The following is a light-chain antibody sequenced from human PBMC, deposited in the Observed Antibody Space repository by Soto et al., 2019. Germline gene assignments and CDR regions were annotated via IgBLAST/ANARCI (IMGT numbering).Light chain of an antibody. J-gene: IGKJ1*01. V-gene: IGKV3-20*01. CDR2: DAS. CDR1: QNVSSNC. Sequence: EIVLTQSPGTLPLSPGDRSTLSCRASQNVSSNCLAWYQQKPGQAPRLLIYDASNRATGIPARFSGSGSGTDFTLTISRLESEDFAVYYCQQYGSSPGTFGQGTKVDIK. CDR3: QQYGSSPGT.